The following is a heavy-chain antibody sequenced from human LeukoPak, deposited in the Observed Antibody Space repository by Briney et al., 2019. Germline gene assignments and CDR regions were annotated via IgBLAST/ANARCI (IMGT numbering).Heavy chain of an antibody. D-gene: IGHD2-2*01. J-gene: IGHJ4*02. V-gene: IGHV1-18*01. CDR2: ISAYNGNT. CDR3: ARDTDILVVPAATGLDY. Sequence: ASVKVSCKASGCTFTSYGISWVRQAPGQGLEWMGWISAYNGNTNYAQKLQGRVTMTTDTSTSTAYMELRSLRSDDTAVYYCARDTDILVVPAATGLDYWGQGTLVTVSS. CDR1: GCTFTSYG.